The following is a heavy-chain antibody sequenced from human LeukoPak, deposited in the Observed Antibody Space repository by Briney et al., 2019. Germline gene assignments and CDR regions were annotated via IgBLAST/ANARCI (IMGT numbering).Heavy chain of an antibody. CDR3: ARETYYYESSDYYSPGGFDF. CDR1: GFTFRDSY. CDR2: ISTGGGTI. D-gene: IGHD3-22*01. J-gene: IGHJ4*02. V-gene: IGHV3-11*01. Sequence: GGSLRLSCAASGFTFRDSYMTWIRQAPGEGLEWVSSISTGGGTIYYSDSVKGRFTISRDNAQNSLYLQMNSLRAEDTAVYYCARETYYYESSDYYSPGGFDFWGRGALVTVSS.